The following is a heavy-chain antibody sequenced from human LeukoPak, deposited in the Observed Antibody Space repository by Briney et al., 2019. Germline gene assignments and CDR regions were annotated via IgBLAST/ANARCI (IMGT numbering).Heavy chain of an antibody. V-gene: IGHV3-30-3*01. CDR2: ISYDGSNK. CDR3: ARDRCNGGTCYLSVLDY. CDR1: GFTFSSYA. D-gene: IGHD2-15*01. J-gene: IGHJ4*02. Sequence: PGGSLRPSCAASGFTFSSYAMHWVRQAPGKGLEWVAVISYDGSNKYYADSVKGRFTISRDNSKNTLYLQMNSLRAEDTAVYYCARDRCNGGTCYLSVLDYWGQGTLVTVSS.